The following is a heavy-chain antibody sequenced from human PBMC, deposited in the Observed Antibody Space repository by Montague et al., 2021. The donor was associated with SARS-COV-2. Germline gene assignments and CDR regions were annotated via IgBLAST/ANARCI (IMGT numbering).Heavy chain of an antibody. V-gene: IGHV2-70*04. CDR2: IDWDDDK. Sequence: PALVKPTQTLTLTCTFSEFSLSTSGMRASWIRQPPGKALEWLARIDWDDDKFYSTSLKTRLTISKDTSKNQVVLTMTNMDPVGTATYYCARSYYDILTAYYTPFDYWGQGTLVTVSS. D-gene: IGHD3-9*01. CDR1: EFSLSTSGMR. CDR3: ARSYYDILTAYYTPFDY. J-gene: IGHJ4*02.